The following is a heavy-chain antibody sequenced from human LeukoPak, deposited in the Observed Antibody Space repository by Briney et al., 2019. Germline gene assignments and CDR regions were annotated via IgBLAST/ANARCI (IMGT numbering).Heavy chain of an antibody. J-gene: IGHJ4*02. CDR2: INQDGSEK. Sequence: VGSLRLSCAASGFTFSNFWMCWVRQAPGKGLEWVASINQDGSEKYYVDSVKGRFTISRDNAKNSQYLQMNSLRAEDTAVYHCASSSTGFFDYWGQGALVTVSS. D-gene: IGHD5/OR15-5a*01. V-gene: IGHV3-7*05. CDR3: ASSSTGFFDY. CDR1: GFTFSNFW.